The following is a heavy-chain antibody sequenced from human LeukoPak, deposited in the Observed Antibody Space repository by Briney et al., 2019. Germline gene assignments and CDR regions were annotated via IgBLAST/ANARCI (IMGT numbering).Heavy chain of an antibody. CDR3: AKVVVPAAIPANWFDP. Sequence: GGSLRLSCAASGFTFSSYGMHWVRQAPGKGLEWVAVISYDGSNKYYADSVKGRFTISRDNSKNTLYLQMNSLRAEDTAVYYCAKVVVPAAIPANWFDPWGQGTLVTVSS. D-gene: IGHD2-2*01. J-gene: IGHJ5*02. CDR1: GFTFSSYG. V-gene: IGHV3-30*18. CDR2: ISYDGSNK.